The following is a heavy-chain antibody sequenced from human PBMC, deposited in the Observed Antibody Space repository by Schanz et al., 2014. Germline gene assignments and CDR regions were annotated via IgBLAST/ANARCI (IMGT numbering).Heavy chain of an antibody. CDR2: INHGGST. CDR1: GGSFSGYY. Sequence: QVQLQQWGAGLLKPSETLSLTCAVYGGSFSGYYWSWIRQPPGKGLEWIAEINHGGSTNYNPSLKSRATISVARSKNQCSRKLRSVTAADTAVYYWARAARRTRVVPLYFDYWGQGTLVTVSS. J-gene: IGHJ4*02. V-gene: IGHV4-34*01. CDR3: ARAARRTRVVPLYFDY. D-gene: IGHD2-2*01.